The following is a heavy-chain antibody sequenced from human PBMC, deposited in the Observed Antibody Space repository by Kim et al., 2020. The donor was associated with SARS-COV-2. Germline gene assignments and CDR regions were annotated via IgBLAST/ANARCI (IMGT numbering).Heavy chain of an antibody. CDR3: AKDRGGIWGGLGYCSGGSCYSEGY. V-gene: IGHV3-23*01. CDR1: GFTFSSYA. J-gene: IGHJ4*02. Sequence: GGSLRLSCAASGFTFSSYAMSWVRQAPGKGLEWVSAISGSGGSTYYADSVKGRFTISRDNSKNTLYLQMNSLRAEDTAVYYCAKDRGGIWGGLGYCSGGSCYSEGYWGQGTLVTVSS. CDR2: ISGSGGST. D-gene: IGHD2-15*01.